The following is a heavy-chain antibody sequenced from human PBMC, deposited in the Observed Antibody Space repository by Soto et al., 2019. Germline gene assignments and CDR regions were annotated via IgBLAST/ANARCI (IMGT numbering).Heavy chain of an antibody. V-gene: IGHV4-31*03. D-gene: IGHD3-3*01. CDR3: ARDLSSIRFLD. Sequence: QVQLQESGPGLVNPSQTLSLTCTVSGGSIISGGYYWSWIRQHPGKGLEWIGYIYYSGSTYYNPSLKSRVTISVDTSKNQFSLKLSSVTAADTAVYYCARDLSSIRFLDWGQGTTVTVSS. CDR2: IYYSGST. J-gene: IGHJ6*02. CDR1: GGSIISGGYY.